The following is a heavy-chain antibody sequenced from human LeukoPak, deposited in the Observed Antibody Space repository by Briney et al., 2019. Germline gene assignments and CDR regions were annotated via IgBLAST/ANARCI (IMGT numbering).Heavy chain of an antibody. D-gene: IGHD6-13*01. J-gene: IGHJ6*02. CDR3: ARGDSSSWYWDYYYGMDV. CDR2: INQDGSEK. Sequence: GGSLRLSCVDSAFSFRFFWMSWVRQAPGKGLEWVANINQDGSEKDYLDSVKGRFSISRDNEKNSLHLQMNSLRAEDTAVYYCARGDSSSWYWDYYYGMDVWGQGTTVTVSS. CDR1: AFSFRFFW. V-gene: IGHV3-7*01.